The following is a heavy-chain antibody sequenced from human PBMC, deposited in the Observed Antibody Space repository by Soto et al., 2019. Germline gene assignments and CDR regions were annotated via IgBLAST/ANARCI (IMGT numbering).Heavy chain of an antibody. CDR1: GYTFISYD. D-gene: IGHD2-15*01. Sequence: QVQLVQSGAEVKKPGASVKVSCKASGYTFISYDINWVRQATGQGPEWMGWMNRNSGNTGYAQKFQGRVTMTRNTAMMTAYMELSSLRSEDTAVYYCARVMTLCSGGPCYSSGPDYWGQGTLVSVSS. V-gene: IGHV1-8*01. CDR3: ARVMTLCSGGPCYSSGPDY. CDR2: MNRNSGNT. J-gene: IGHJ4*02.